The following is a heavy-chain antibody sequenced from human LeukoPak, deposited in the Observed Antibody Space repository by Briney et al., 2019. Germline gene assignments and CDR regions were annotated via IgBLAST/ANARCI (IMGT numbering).Heavy chain of an antibody. V-gene: IGHV1-69*04. CDR3: ARDQIPQRRWDY. CDR1: GGTFSSYA. CDR2: IIPILGIA. Sequence: SVKVSCKASGGTFSSYAISWVRQAPGQGLEWMGRIIPILGIANYAQKFQGRVTITADKSTSTAYMELSSLRSEATAVYYCARDQIPQRRWDYWGRGTLVTVTS. D-gene: IGHD4-23*01. J-gene: IGHJ4*02.